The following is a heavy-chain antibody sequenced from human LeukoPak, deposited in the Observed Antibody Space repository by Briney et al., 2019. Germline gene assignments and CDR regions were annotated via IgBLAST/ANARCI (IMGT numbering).Heavy chain of an antibody. Sequence: GGSLRLSCAASAFTIKSYGMHWVRQAPGKGLEWVAVISYDGSKEHYGDSVKGRFSISSDNSKNTLYLQMNSLRAEDTAVHYCWEKYDSLYDFDYWGQGTLVTVSS. CDR3: WEKYDSLYDFDY. D-gene: IGHD3-16*01. V-gene: IGHV3-30*03. CDR1: AFTIKSYG. CDR2: ISYDGSKE. J-gene: IGHJ4*02.